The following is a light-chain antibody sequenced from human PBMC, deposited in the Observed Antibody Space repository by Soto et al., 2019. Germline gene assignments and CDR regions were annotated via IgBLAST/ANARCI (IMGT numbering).Light chain of an antibody. CDR2: EGS. J-gene: IGLJ2*01. Sequence: QSVLAQPASVSGSPGQSITISCTGTSSDVGDYNLLSWYQQHPGKAPRLLIHEGSRRPSGVSDRFSGSKSGNTASLTISGLQPEDEADYYCCSNGRNSLVVFGGGTKLTVL. V-gene: IGLV2-23*01. CDR1: SSDVGDYNL. CDR3: CSNGRNSLVV.